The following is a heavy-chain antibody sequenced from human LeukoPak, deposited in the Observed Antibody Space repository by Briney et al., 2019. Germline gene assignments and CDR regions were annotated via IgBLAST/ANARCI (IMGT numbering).Heavy chain of an antibody. D-gene: IGHD6-19*01. CDR2: MNPNSGNT. V-gene: IGHV1-8*03. J-gene: IGHJ6*03. CDR3: ARRAVAYYYYYYMDV. CDR1: GYTFTSYD. Sequence: AASVKVSCKASGYTFTSYDINWVRQATGQGLEWMGWMNPNSGNTGYAQKFQGRVTITRNTSISTAYMDLSSLRSEDTAVYYCARRAVAYYYYYYMDVWGKGTTVTVSS.